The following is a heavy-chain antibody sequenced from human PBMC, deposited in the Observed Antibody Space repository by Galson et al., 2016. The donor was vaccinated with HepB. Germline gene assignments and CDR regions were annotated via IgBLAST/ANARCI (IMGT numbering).Heavy chain of an antibody. J-gene: IGHJ4*02. V-gene: IGHV4-39*07. CDR1: GGSISRSSYY. CDR3: ARASSGSDY. D-gene: IGHD5-12*01. CDR2: IYYSGST. Sequence: LSLTCTVSGGSISRSSYYWGWIRQPPGKGLEWIGSIYYSGSTNYNPSLKSRVTISIDTSKNQFSLKLSSVTAADTAVYYCARASSGSDYWGQGTLVTVSS.